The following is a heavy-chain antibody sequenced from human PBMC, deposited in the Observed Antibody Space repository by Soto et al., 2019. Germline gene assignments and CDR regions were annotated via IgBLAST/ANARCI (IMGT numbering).Heavy chain of an antibody. CDR2: IYYSGST. D-gene: IGHD3-22*01. CDR1: GGSISSGDYY. Sequence: SETLSLTCTVSGGSISSGDYYWAWIRQPPGKGLEWIGSIYYSGSTYYNSSLKSRVTISVDTSKNQFSLKLSSVTAADTAVYYCASRTDSSGFPNWFDPWGQGALVTVSS. V-gene: IGHV4-39*01. J-gene: IGHJ5*02. CDR3: ASRTDSSGFPNWFDP.